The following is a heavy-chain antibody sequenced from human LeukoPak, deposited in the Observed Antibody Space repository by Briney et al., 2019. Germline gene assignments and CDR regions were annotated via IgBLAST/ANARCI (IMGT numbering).Heavy chain of an antibody. Sequence: SETLSLTCTVSGGSFSSYYRSWIRQPAGRGLEWIGRIYTSGSTNYNPSLKSRVTMSIDLSNNQFSLQLSSVTAADTAVYYCARVGLFGVVDYFDYWGQGALVIVSS. CDR1: GGSFSSYY. D-gene: IGHD3-3*01. V-gene: IGHV4-4*07. CDR3: ARVGLFGVVDYFDY. J-gene: IGHJ4*02. CDR2: IYTSGST.